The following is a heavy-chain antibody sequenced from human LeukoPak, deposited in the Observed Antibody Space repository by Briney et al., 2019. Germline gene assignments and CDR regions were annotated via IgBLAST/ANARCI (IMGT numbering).Heavy chain of an antibody. CDR3: AREAYGHFDY. V-gene: IGHV4-30-2*01. D-gene: IGHD2-8*01. J-gene: IGHJ4*02. CDR1: GGSISSGGYS. CDR2: IYHSGST. Sequence: SETLSLTCAVSGGSISSGGYSWSWIRQPPGKGLDWIGYIYHSGSTYYNPSLKSRVTISVDRSKNQFSLKLSSVTAADTAVYYCAREAYGHFDYWGQGTLVTVSS.